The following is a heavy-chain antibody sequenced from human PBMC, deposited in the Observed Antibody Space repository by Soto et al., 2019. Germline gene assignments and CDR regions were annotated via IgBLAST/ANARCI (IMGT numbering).Heavy chain of an antibody. CDR3: AREGHVVVPAAIDWFDP. CDR2: IIPIFGTA. CDR1: GGTFSSYA. V-gene: IGHV1-69*13. D-gene: IGHD2-2*02. J-gene: IGHJ5*02. Sequence: SVKVSCKASGGTFSSYAISWVRQAPGQGLEWMGGIIPIFGTANYAQKFQGRVTITADESTSTAYMELSSLRSEDTAVYYCAREGHVVVPAAIDWFDPWGQGTLVTVSS.